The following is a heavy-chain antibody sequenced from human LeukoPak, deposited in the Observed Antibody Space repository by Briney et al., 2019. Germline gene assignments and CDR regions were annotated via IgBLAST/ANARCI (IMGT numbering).Heavy chain of an antibody. V-gene: IGHV3-21*05. CDR3: ARDPRGWFGELILDS. Sequence: GGSLRLSCVASGFTFSSYNMNWVRQAPGKGLGWVSFVISSNSSIYYADSLEGRCSISRDNAKNSLSLQMNTLRAEDTAVYYCARDPRGWFGELILDSWGQGTLVTVSS. J-gene: IGHJ4*02. CDR2: VISSNSSI. D-gene: IGHD3-10*01. CDR1: GFTFSSYN.